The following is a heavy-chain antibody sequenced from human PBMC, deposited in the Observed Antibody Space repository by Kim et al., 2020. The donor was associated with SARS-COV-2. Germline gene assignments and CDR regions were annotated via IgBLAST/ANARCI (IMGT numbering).Heavy chain of an antibody. J-gene: IGHJ4*02. CDR3: AKDQSWAMVRGVIITAIGY. V-gene: IGHV3-23*01. D-gene: IGHD3-10*01. Sequence: GRFTISRDNSKNTLYLQMNSLRAEDTAVYYCAKDQSWAMVRGVIITAIGYWGQGTLVTVSS.